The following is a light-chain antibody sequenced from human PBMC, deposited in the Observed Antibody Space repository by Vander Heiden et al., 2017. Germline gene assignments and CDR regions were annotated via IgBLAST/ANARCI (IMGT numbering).Light chain of an antibody. CDR3: SSYTSTRTLI. J-gene: IGLJ2*01. V-gene: IGLV2-14*01. CDR1: SSDVGGYNY. Sequence: QSALTQPASVSGSPGQSTTLPCTGPSSDVGGYNYVSWYQHHPGKAPKLMIYEVSNRTSGVSNRFSGSRSANTASLTISGLQAEDEGDYYCSSYTSTRTLIFGGGTKLTVL. CDR2: EVS.